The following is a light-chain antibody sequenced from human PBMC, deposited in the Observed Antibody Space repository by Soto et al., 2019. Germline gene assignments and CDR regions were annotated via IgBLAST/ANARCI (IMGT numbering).Light chain of an antibody. CDR1: QGISSA. CDR3: QQHKTYSFT. CDR2: DAS. J-gene: IGKJ5*01. Sequence: AIQLTQSPSSLSASVGDRVSITCRASQGISSALAWYQHKPGKAPKILIYDASSLQSGVPSRFSGSESGTECTLTISSLQPEDFATYYCQQHKTYSFTFGRGTRLEIK. V-gene: IGKV1-13*02.